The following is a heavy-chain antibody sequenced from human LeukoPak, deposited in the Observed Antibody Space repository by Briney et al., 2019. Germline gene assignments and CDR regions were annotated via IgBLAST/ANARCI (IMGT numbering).Heavy chain of an antibody. V-gene: IGHV4-59*11. CDR1: GGSFSSHH. J-gene: IGHJ4*02. D-gene: IGHD3-10*01. CDR2: INYSGTT. Sequence: PSETLSLTCTVSGGSFSSHHWSWIRQPPGKGLEWIGYINYSGTTKYNPSLKSRVIMSVDTSKKQLSLRLTSVTAADTAVYYCARGPEGSGSYMCDYWGQGTRVTVSS. CDR3: ARGPEGSGSYMCDY.